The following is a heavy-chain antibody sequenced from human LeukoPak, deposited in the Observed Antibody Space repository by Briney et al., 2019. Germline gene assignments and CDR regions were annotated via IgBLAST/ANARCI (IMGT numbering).Heavy chain of an antibody. Sequence: GGSLRLSCAASGVTFSSYAMTWVRQAPGPGLEWVSTISGSGGSTYYADSVKGRFTISRDNSKGTVYLQMNSLRAEDTAVYYCAKDRPCIIDVCHGDFDYWRRGPLVSVS. CDR1: GVTFSSYA. J-gene: IGHJ4*02. D-gene: IGHD2-8*01. CDR2: ISGSGGST. V-gene: IGHV3-23*01. CDR3: AKDRPCIIDVCHGDFDY.